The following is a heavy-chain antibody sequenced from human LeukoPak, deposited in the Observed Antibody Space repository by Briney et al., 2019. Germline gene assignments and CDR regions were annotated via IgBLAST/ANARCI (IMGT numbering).Heavy chain of an antibody. D-gene: IGHD3-3*01. V-gene: IGHV3-21*01. CDR1: GFTFSTYS. J-gene: IGHJ3*02. Sequence: GGSLRLSCAASGFTFSTYSMNWVRQAPGRGLEGVSSIGGSSSSIYYADSVKGRFTISRDNAKNSLYLQMNSLRAEDSAVYYCARELEEAFDIWGQGTMVTVSS. CDR2: IGGSSSSI. CDR3: ARELEEAFDI.